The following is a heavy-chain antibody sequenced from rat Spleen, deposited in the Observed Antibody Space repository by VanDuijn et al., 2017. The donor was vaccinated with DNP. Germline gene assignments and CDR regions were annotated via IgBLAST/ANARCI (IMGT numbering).Heavy chain of an antibody. V-gene: IGHV5-7*01. Sequence: EVQLVESGGGSVWPGRSLKLSCAASGFPFSDYYMAWVRQAPEKGLEWVATISTTGSRTYYPDSVKGRFTIPRDNAKSSLYLQMNSLRSEDTATYYCARGRGPDYWGQGVMVTVSS. J-gene: IGHJ2*01. D-gene: IGHD3-1*01. CDR1: GFPFSDYY. CDR3: ARGRGPDY. CDR2: ISTTGSRT.